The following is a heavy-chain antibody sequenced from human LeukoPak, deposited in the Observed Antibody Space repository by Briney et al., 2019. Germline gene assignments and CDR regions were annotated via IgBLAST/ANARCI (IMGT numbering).Heavy chain of an antibody. V-gene: IGHV1-3*03. CDR2: INAGNGNT. CDR3: ARGSLFWAPADY. J-gene: IGHJ4*02. CDR1: GYTFTSYG. Sequence: ASVKVSCKASGYTFTSYGISWVRQAPGQRLEWMGWINAGNGNTKYSQEFQGRVTITRDTSASTAYMELSSLRSEDMAVYYCARGSLFWAPADYWGQGTLVTVSS. D-gene: IGHD3-3*01.